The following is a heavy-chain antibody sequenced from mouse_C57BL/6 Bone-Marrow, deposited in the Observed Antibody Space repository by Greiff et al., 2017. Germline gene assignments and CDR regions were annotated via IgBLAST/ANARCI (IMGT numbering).Heavy chain of an antibody. D-gene: IGHD3-2*02. CDR2: ISNGGGSN. CDR3: ARPLDSSGYWFAY. Sequence: EVQGVESGGGLVQPGGSLKLSCAASGFPFSDYYMYWVRQTPEKRLEWVAYISNGGGSNYYPDTVKGRFTISRENAKTPLYLHMRRLKSQATAMYYCARPLDSSGYWFAYWGQGTLVTVSA. CDR1: GFPFSDYY. J-gene: IGHJ3*01. V-gene: IGHV5-12*01.